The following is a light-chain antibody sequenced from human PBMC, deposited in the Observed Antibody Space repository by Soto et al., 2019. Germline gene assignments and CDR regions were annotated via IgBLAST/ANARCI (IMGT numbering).Light chain of an antibody. CDR2: GAS. CDR1: QSVRSSY. Sequence: EIVLTQSPDTLSLSPGERATLSCRASQSVRSSYLAWYQQKPGQAPRLLIYGASSRATGIPDRFSGSGSGTDFTLTISRLEPEDFAVYYCQQYGSSPPYTFGQGTKLEIK. V-gene: IGKV3-20*01. J-gene: IGKJ2*01. CDR3: QQYGSSPPYT.